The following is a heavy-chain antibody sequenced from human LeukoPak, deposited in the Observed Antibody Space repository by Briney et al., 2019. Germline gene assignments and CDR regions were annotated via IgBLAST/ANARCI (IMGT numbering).Heavy chain of an antibody. Sequence: GGSLRLSCAASGFTFSNFGINWVRQAPGKGLEWGSSICSSSSYTSSTDSVTGRLTIPRDNAKNSLDLQMNSLRAEDTAVYYCAIDRYSSGWYTFDYWGQGTLVTVSS. CDR3: AIDRYSSGWYTFDY. CDR2: ICSSSSYT. V-gene: IGHV3-21*01. J-gene: IGHJ4*02. D-gene: IGHD6-19*01. CDR1: GFTFSNFG.